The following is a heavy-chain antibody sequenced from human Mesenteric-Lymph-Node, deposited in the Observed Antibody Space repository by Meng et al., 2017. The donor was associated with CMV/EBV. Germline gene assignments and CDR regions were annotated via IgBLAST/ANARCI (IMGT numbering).Heavy chain of an antibody. CDR2: FDPEDGET. CDR1: GYTLTDLS. D-gene: IGHD3-22*01. CDR3: ATHAAFYYDTSGHFYVY. V-gene: IGHV1-24*01. J-gene: IGHJ4*02. Sequence: ASVKVSCKVSGYTLTDLSIHWVRQAPGKGLEWMGGFDPEDGETIYAQKFQGRVTMTEDTSTDTAYMGLSSLRSEDTAVYYCATHAAFYYDTSGHFYVYWGQGTLVTVSS.